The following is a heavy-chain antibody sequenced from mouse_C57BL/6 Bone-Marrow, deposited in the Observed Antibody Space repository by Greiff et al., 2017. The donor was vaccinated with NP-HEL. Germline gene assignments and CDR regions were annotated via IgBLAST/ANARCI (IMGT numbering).Heavy chain of an antibody. CDR2: INYDGSST. CDR1: GFTFSDYY. D-gene: IGHD1-1*01. CDR3: AREGDGSSYWYFDV. J-gene: IGHJ1*03. V-gene: IGHV5-16*01. Sequence: EVKVVESEGGLVQPGSSMKLSCTASGFTFSDYYMAWVRQVPEKGLEWVANINYDGSSTYYLDSLKSRFIISRDNAKNILYLQMSSLKSEDTATYYCAREGDGSSYWYFDVWGTGTTVTVSS.